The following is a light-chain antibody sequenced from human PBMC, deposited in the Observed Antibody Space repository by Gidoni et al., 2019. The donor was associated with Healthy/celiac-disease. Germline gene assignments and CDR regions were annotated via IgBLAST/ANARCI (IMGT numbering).Light chain of an antibody. CDR2: KVS. Sequence: QSALTQPASVPGSPGQSITISCTGTSSDVGGYNYVSWYQQHPGKAPKLMIYKVSNRPSGVSNRFSGSKSGNTASLTISGLQAEDEADYYCSSYTSSSTYVVFGGGTKLTVL. CDR1: SSDVGGYNY. J-gene: IGLJ2*01. CDR3: SSYTSSSTYVV. V-gene: IGLV2-14*01.